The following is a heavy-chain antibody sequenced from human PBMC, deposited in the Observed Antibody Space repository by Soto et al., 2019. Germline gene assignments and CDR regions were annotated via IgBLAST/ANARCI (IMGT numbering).Heavy chain of an antibody. V-gene: IGHV4-39*01. J-gene: IGHJ2*01. Sequence: QLQLQESGPGLVKPSETLSLTCTVSGGSISSSSYYWGWIRQPPGKGLEGIGSIYYSGSTYYNPSLKSRVTISVDTSKNQFSLKLSSVTAADTAVYYCARHSPGYWYFDLWGRGTLVTVSS. CDR1: GGSISSSSYY. CDR2: IYYSGST. CDR3: ARHSPGYWYFDL.